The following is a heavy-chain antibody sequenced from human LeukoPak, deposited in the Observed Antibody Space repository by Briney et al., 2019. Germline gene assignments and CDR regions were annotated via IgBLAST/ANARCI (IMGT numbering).Heavy chain of an antibody. D-gene: IGHD6-13*01. J-gene: IGHJ4*02. CDR3: ARHDPNSSSWYPLDY. V-gene: IGHV4-39*01. CDR2: IYYTGST. CDR1: GGSFSGFY. Sequence: SETLSLTCAVSGGSFSGFYWGWIRQPPGKGLEWIGSIYYTGSTYYNPSLKSRGTISADTSTNQFSLKRSSVTAADTAVYYCARHDPNSSSWYPLDYWGQGTLVTVSS.